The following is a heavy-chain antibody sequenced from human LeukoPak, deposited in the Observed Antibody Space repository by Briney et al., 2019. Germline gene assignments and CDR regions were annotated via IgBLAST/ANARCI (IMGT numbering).Heavy chain of an antibody. CDR1: GFSFSDYV. D-gene: IGHD4-23*01. CDR3: ARGHGGICPNPGCDFDS. J-gene: IGHJ4*02. V-gene: IGHV3-23*01. CDR2: IGRRGDVA. Sequence: GGSLRLSCAASGFSFSDYVMHWVRQAPGKGLEWVAGIGRRGDVAYYADSMQGRFAISRDNTGNTLYLQINSLRVEDTAIYYCARGHGGICPNPGCDFDSCGQGTLVTASS.